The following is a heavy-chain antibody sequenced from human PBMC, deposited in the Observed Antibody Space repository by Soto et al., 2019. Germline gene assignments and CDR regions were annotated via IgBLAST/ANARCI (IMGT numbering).Heavy chain of an antibody. J-gene: IGHJ5*02. CDR2: IYYSGST. D-gene: IGHD1-26*01. Sequence: SETLSLTCTVSGGSISSSSYYWGWIRQPPGKGLEWIGSIYYSGSTYYNPSLKSRVTISVDTSKNQFSLKLSSVTAADTAVYYCARERRGFVVGATRRGSSWFDPWGQGTLVTVSS. V-gene: IGHV4-39*07. CDR3: ARERRGFVVGATRRGSSWFDP. CDR1: GGSISSSSYY.